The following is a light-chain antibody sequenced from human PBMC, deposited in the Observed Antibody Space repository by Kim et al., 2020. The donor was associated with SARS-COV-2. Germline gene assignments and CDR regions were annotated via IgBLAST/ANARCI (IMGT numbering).Light chain of an antibody. Sequence: QSVLTQPPSASGTPGQRVTISCSGGSSNIGSNYVYWYQHLPGTAPKLLIYSDNQRPSGGPDRFSGSKSATSASLAISGLRSEDEADDYCAAWDDSLSGYVFGSGTKVTVL. CDR1: SSNIGSNY. CDR3: AAWDDSLSGYV. J-gene: IGLJ1*01. CDR2: SDN. V-gene: IGLV1-47*02.